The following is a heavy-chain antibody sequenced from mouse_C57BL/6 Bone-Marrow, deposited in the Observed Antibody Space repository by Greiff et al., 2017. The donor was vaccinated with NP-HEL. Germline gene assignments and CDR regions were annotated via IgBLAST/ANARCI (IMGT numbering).Heavy chain of an antibody. Sequence: VQLQQSGAELVRPGASVKLSCTASGFNIKDDYMHWVKQRPEQGLEWIGWIDPENGDTEYASKFQGKATITADTSSNTAYLQLSSLTSEDTAVYYCTTLFYGSSPYYAMDYWGQGTSVTVSS. CDR1: GFNIKDDY. J-gene: IGHJ4*01. CDR3: TTLFYGSSPYYAMDY. V-gene: IGHV14-4*01. CDR2: IDPENGDT. D-gene: IGHD1-1*01.